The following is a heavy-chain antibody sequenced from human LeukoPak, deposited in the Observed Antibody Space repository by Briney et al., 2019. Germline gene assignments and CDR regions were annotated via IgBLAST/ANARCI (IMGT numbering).Heavy chain of an antibody. D-gene: IGHD2-2*01. Sequence: PSETLSLTCTVSGGSVSSGSYYWSWIRQPPGKGLEWIGYIYYSGSTNYNPSLKSRVTISVDTSKNQFSLKLSSVTAVDTAVYYCARARSTSCYFCFDYWGQGTLVTVSS. CDR2: IYYSGST. CDR1: GGSVSSGSYY. J-gene: IGHJ4*02. CDR3: ARARSTSCYFCFDY. V-gene: IGHV4-61*01.